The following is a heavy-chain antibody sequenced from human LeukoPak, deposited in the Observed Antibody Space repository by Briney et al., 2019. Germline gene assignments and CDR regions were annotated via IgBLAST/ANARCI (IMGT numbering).Heavy chain of an antibody. V-gene: IGHV3-21*01. CDR2: ISSSSSYI. CDR3: ASLEAYAFDI. D-gene: IGHD3-16*01. CDR1: GFTFSSYS. Sequence: PGGSLRLSCAASGFTFSSYSMNWVRQAPGKGLEWVSSISSSSSYIYYADSVKGRFTISRDNAKNSLYLQMNSLRAEDAAVYYCASLEAYAFDIWGPGTMVTVST. J-gene: IGHJ3*02.